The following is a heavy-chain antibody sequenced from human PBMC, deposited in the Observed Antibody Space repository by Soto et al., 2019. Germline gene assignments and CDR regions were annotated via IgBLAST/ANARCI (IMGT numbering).Heavy chain of an antibody. D-gene: IGHD6-13*01. CDR3: ASYGYSSSWSVRSHYYYYGMDV. Sequence: QVQLVQSGAEVKKPGASVKVSCKASGYTFTSYGISWVRQAPGQGLEWMGWISAYNGNTNYAQKLQGRVTMTTDTSTSTAYMELRSLRSDDTAVYYCASYGYSSSWSVRSHYYYYGMDVWGQGTTVTVSS. J-gene: IGHJ6*02. V-gene: IGHV1-18*01. CDR1: GYTFTSYG. CDR2: ISAYNGNT.